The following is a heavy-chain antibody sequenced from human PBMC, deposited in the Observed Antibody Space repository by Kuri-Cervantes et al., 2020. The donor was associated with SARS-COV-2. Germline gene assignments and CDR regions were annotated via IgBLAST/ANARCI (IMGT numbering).Heavy chain of an antibody. V-gene: IGHV4-34*01. CDR3: ARPYCSITTCYDGTFDS. Sequence: GSLRLSCAVFGGSFSGYYWTWIRQPPWKGLEWIGEVNHSGSTTYNPSLKSRVTISVDTSKNQFSLKLSSVTAADTAVYYCARPYCSITTCYDGTFDSWGQGTLVTVSS. D-gene: IGHD2-2*01. CDR2: VNHSGST. CDR1: GGSFSGYY. J-gene: IGHJ4*02.